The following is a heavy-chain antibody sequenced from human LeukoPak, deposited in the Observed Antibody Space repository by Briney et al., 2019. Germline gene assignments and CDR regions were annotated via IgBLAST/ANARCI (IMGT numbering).Heavy chain of an antibody. CDR1: GDSISSYY. CDR3: ARDPGVYYDSSGRGAY. CDR2: IYTSGST. D-gene: IGHD3-22*01. Sequence: PSETLSLTCSVSGDSISSYYWSWIRQPAGKGLEWIGRIYTSGSTNYNPSLKSRVTISVDTSKNQFSLKLSSVTAADTAVYYCARDPGVYYDSSGRGAYWGQGTLVTVSS. J-gene: IGHJ4*02. V-gene: IGHV4-4*07.